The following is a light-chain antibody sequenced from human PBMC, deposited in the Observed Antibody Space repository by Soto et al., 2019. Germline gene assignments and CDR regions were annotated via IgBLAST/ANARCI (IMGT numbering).Light chain of an antibody. V-gene: IGKV3-20*01. CDR2: ATS. Sequence: EIVLTQSPGTLSLSPGERATLSCRASQSVDSTYLAWYQQKPGQAPRLLIFATSSRDAGVPDRFSGSGAGTDFTLTISRLEPEDFAVYYCQQYDTSPPLYTFGQGTKLDIK. CDR1: QSVDSTY. J-gene: IGKJ2*01. CDR3: QQYDTSPPLYT.